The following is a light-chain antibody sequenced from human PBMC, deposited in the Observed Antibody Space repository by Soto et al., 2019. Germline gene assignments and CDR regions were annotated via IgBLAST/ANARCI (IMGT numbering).Light chain of an antibody. Sequence: QLVLTQSPSASGTPGQRVSISCSGSTSNIGTNTVSWYQHVPGTAPKLLIYSNDQRPAAVPGRFSGSKSGTSASLAISGLLSEDEADYYCSTWDDSLNVVFGGGTKLTVL. CDR3: STWDDSLNVV. CDR2: SND. J-gene: IGLJ2*01. CDR1: TSNIGTNT. V-gene: IGLV1-44*01.